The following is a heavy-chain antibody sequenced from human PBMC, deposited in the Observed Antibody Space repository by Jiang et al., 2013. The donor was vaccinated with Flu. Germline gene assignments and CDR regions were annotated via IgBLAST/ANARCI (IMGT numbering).Heavy chain of an antibody. J-gene: IGHJ5*02. V-gene: IGHV3-30*02. CDR3: AKDNVVVSGAQGGWFDP. Sequence: EWVAFIRYDGSQKYYADSVRGRFTISRDNSKKTLYLQMNSLRAEDTAMYYCAKDNVVVSGAQGGWFDPWGQGTLVTVSS. CDR2: IRYDGSQK. D-gene: IGHD2-2*01.